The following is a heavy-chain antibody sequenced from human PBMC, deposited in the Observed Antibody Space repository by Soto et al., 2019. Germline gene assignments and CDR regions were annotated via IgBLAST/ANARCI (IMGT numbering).Heavy chain of an antibody. J-gene: IGHJ6*02. CDR3: ARAHVDYVGGYYYYGMDV. Sequence: QVQLVQSGAEVKKPGSSVKVSCKASGGTFSSYAISWVRQAPGQGLEWMGGIIPIFGTANYAQKFQCRVTITADESTSTAYMELSSLRSEDTAVYYCARAHVDYVGGYYYYGMDVWGQGTTVTVSS. V-gene: IGHV1-69*01. CDR2: IIPIFGTA. D-gene: IGHD4-17*01. CDR1: GGTFSSYA.